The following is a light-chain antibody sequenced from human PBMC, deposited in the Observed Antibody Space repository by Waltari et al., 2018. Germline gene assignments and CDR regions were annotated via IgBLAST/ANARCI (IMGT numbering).Light chain of an antibody. CDR3: TSYAGSNILV. J-gene: IGLJ2*01. V-gene: IGLV2-8*01. Sequence: QSALTQPPPASGSPGQSVPISCTGTSSDVGGHNFVSWYQQHPGKVPKLMIHEVSKRPSGVPDRFSGSKSGDTASLTVSGLQAEDEADYYCTSYAGSNILVFGGGTKLTVL. CDR1: SSDVGGHNF. CDR2: EVS.